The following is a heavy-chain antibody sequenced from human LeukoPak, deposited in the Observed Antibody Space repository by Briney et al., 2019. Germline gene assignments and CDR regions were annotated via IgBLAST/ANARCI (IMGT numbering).Heavy chain of an antibody. CDR3: ARDGGGTVMFDY. CDR2: IIPIFGTV. D-gene: IGHD1-1*01. V-gene: IGHV1-69*01. Sequence: GASVQCSSQASGGAFSSYAISWVRPAPGQGLEWMGAIIPIFGTVNYPQKFQGRVTITADESTSTAYMELSSLRSEDTAVYYCARDGGGTVMFDYWGQGTLVTVCS. CDR1: GGAFSSYA. J-gene: IGHJ4*02.